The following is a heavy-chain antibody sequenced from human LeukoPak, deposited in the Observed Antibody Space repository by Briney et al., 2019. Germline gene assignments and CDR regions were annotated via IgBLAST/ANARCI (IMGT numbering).Heavy chain of an antibody. CDR1: GYTFTSYG. CDR2: ISAYNGNT. CDR3: ARDFIVVGPAAMASDY. V-gene: IGHV1-18*01. Sequence: AASVKVSCKASGYTFTSYGISWVRQAPGQGLEWMGWISAYNGNTNYAQKLQGRVTMTTDTSTSTAYMELRSLRSDDTAVYYCARDFIVVGPAAMASDYWGQGTLVTVSS. J-gene: IGHJ4*02. D-gene: IGHD2-2*01.